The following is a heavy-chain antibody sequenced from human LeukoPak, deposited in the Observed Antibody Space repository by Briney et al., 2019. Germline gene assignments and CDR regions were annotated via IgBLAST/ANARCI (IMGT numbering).Heavy chain of an antibody. Sequence: GGSLTLSCATSGFTFSNYTLSWVRQAPGKGLEWVSSMTTTSSYMYYADSVKGRFTISRDNAKNSLYLQMNSLRAEDTALYYCARLIGLTIAAAATDYWAQGALVTVSS. D-gene: IGHD6-13*01. CDR1: GFTFSNYT. V-gene: IGHV3-21*01. CDR3: ARLIGLTIAAAATDY. CDR2: MTTTSSYM. J-gene: IGHJ4*02.